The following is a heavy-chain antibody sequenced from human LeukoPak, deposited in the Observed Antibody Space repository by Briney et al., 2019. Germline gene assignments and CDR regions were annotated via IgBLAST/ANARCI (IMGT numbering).Heavy chain of an antibody. Sequence: GESLKISCKGSGYSFTSYWIGWVRQMPGKGREWRGIIYPGDSDTRYSPSFQCQVTISAGKSISTAYLQWSSLKASDTAMYYCARHTGSSFRFLAADYWGQGTLVTVSS. CDR2: IYPGDSDT. V-gene: IGHV5-51*01. CDR1: GYSFTSYW. J-gene: IGHJ4*02. CDR3: ARHTGSSFRFLAADY. D-gene: IGHD3-3*01.